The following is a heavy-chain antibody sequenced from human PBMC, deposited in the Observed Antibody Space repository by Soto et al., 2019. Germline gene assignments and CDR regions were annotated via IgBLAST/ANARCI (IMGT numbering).Heavy chain of an antibody. D-gene: IGHD2-15*01. CDR3: ARDSAHIFAWRVIYCSGGSCYDY. J-gene: IGHJ4*02. Sequence: QVQLVQSGAEVKKPGASVKVSCKASGYTFTSYGISWVRQAPGQGLEWMGWISAYNGNTNYAQKLQGRVTMPTDTSTSTAYMELRSLRSDDTAVYYCARDSAHIFAWRVIYCSGGSCYDYWGQGTLVTVSS. CDR2: ISAYNGNT. CDR1: GYTFTSYG. V-gene: IGHV1-18*01.